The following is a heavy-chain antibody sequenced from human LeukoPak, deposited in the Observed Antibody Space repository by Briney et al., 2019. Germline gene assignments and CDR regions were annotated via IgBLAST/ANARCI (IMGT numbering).Heavy chain of an antibody. Sequence: PGGSLRLSCVASGFTFSNYWMSWVRQAPGKGLEWVANIKQDGSEKYYVDSVKGRFTISRDNSKNTVYLQMNSLRPEDTAVYYCAKDLGFKGEYERSGYGPSFDPRGQGTLVTVSS. J-gene: IGHJ5*02. CDR3: AKDLGFKGEYERSGYGPSFDP. V-gene: IGHV3-7*04. CDR2: IKQDGSEK. CDR1: GFTFSNYW. D-gene: IGHD3-22*01.